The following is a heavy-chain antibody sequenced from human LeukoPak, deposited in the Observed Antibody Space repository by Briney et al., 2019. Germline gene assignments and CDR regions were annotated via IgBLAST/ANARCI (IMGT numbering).Heavy chain of an antibody. CDR3: ATLTVASSFDY. J-gene: IGHJ4*02. D-gene: IGHD6-19*01. Sequence: AGGSLRLSCAASQFSFSSYSFNWVRQAPGKGLEWVSYISSSGGTRYYADSVKGRFTISRDNAKNSLYLQMNSLRAEDTAVYYCATLTVASSFDYWGQGTLVTVSS. V-gene: IGHV3-48*04. CDR1: QFSFSSYS. CDR2: ISSSGGTR.